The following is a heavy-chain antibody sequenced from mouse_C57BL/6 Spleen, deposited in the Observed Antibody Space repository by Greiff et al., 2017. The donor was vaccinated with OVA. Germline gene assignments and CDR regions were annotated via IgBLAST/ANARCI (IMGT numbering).Heavy chain of an antibody. V-gene: IGHV1-20*01. J-gene: IGHJ3*01. CDR1: GYSFTGYF. D-gene: IGHD2-5*01. Sequence: VQLKQSGPELVKPGDSVKISCKASGYSFTGYFMNWVMQSHGKSLEWIGRINPYNGDTFYNQKFKGKATLTVDKSSSTAHMELRSLTSEDSAVYYCAREDYSNPWFAYWGQGTLVTVSA. CDR2: INPYNGDT. CDR3: AREDYSNPWFAY.